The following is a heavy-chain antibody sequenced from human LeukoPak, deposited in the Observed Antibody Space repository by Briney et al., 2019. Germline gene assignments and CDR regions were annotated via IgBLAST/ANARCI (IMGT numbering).Heavy chain of an antibody. Sequence: GGSLRLSCAASGFTFSSYAMSWVRQAPGKGLEWVSAISGSGGSTYYADSVKGRFTISRDNSKNTLYLQMNSLRAEDTAVYHCAKDSEVAASPDWFDPWGQGTLVTVSS. CDR3: AKDSEVAASPDWFDP. V-gene: IGHV3-23*01. J-gene: IGHJ5*02. CDR2: ISGSGGST. CDR1: GFTFSSYA. D-gene: IGHD6-19*01.